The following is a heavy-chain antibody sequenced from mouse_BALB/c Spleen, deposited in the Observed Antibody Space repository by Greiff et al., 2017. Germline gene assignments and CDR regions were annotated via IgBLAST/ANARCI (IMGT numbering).Heavy chain of an antibody. V-gene: IGHV1-18*01. CDR2: INPYNGGT. J-gene: IGHJ3*01. D-gene: IGHD3-1*01. Sequence: VQLKESGPELVKPGASMKISCKASGYSFTGYTMNWVKQSHGKNLEWIGLINPYNGGTSYNQKFKGKATLTVDKSSSTAYMELLSLTSEDSAVYYCARYASSGPAWFAYWGQGTLVTVSA. CDR1: GYSFTGYT. CDR3: ARYASSGPAWFAY.